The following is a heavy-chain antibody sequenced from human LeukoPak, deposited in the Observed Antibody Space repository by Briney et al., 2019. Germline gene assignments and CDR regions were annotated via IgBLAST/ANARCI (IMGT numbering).Heavy chain of an antibody. CDR3: ARDRALVVVAATGFDP. D-gene: IGHD2-15*01. J-gene: IGHJ5*02. Sequence: GGSLRLSCAASGFTFSSYSMNWVRQAPGKGLEWVSSISSSSSYIYYADSVKGRFTISSDNDKNSLYLQMNSLRAEDTAVYYCARDRALVVVAATGFDPWGQGTLVTVSS. V-gene: IGHV3-21*01. CDR1: GFTFSSYS. CDR2: ISSSSSYI.